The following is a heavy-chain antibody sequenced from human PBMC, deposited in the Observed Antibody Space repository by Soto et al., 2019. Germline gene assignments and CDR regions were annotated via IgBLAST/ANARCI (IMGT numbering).Heavy chain of an antibody. CDR2: ISYDGSNK. CDR1: GFIFSSYA. J-gene: IGHJ4*02. Sequence: QVQLVESGGGVVQPGRSLRLSCAASGFIFSSYAMHWVRQAPGKGLEWVAVISYDGSNKYYADSVKGPFTISRDNSKNTLYLQMNSLRAEDTAVYYCARDLPPFKTYYYDSSGSLVYWGQGTLVTVSS. D-gene: IGHD3-22*01. CDR3: ARDLPPFKTYYYDSSGSLVY. V-gene: IGHV3-30-3*01.